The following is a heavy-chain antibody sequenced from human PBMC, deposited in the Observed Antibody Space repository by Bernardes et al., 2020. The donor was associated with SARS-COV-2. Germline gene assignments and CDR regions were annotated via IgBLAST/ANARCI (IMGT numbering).Heavy chain of an antibody. CDR1: GDSITSYY. CDR2: IYYSGST. V-gene: IGHV4-59*01. CDR3: ARDLERSTSWGHWFDP. D-gene: IGHD2-2*01. Sequence: SETLSLTCTVSGDSITSYYWSWIRQPPGKGLEWIGYIYYSGSTNYNPSLKSRVTISVDTSKNQFSLYLSSVTAADSAVYYCARDLERSTSWGHWFDPWGQGILVTVSS. J-gene: IGHJ5*02.